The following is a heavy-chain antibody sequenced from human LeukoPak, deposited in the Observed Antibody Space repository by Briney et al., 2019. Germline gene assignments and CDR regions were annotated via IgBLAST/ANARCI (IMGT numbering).Heavy chain of an antibody. Sequence: GGSLRLSCAASGFTFSSYSINWVRQAPGKGLEWVSSISSSSRYIYYADSVKGRFTISRDNAKNSLYLQMNSLRAEDTAVYYCARQEPSDYWGQGTLVTVSS. V-gene: IGHV3-21*01. J-gene: IGHJ4*02. CDR3: ARQEPSDY. CDR1: GFTFSSYS. CDR2: ISSSSRYI.